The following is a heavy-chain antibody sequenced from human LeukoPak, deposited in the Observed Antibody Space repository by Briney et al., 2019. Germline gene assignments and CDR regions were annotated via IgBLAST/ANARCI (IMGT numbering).Heavy chain of an antibody. CDR1: GYSIGSGHY. CDR2: IYTSGST. D-gene: IGHD3-3*01. CDR3: ARLQHDFWSGYSTLWWFDP. Sequence: SETLSLTCTVSGYSIGSGHYWAWIRQPPGKGLEWIGYIYTSGSTNYNPSLKSRVTISVDTSKNQFSLKLSSVTAADTAVYYCARLQHDFWSGYSTLWWFDPWGQGTLVTVSS. J-gene: IGHJ5*02. V-gene: IGHV4-38-2*02.